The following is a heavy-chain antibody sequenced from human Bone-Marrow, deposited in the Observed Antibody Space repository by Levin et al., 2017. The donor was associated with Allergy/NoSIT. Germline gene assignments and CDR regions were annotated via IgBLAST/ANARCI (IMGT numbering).Heavy chain of an antibody. J-gene: IGHJ6*02. D-gene: IGHD3-10*01. CDR2: ITSSSSYI. Sequence: SLRLSCAASGFTFSSYNMNWVRQAPGKGLEWVSSITSSSSYIYYADSMKGRFTISRDNAKNSLYLQMNSLRAEDTAVYYCARDAGGGRADYYYGMDVWGQGTTVTVSS. CDR3: ARDAGGGRADYYYGMDV. CDR1: GFTFSSYN. V-gene: IGHV3-21*01.